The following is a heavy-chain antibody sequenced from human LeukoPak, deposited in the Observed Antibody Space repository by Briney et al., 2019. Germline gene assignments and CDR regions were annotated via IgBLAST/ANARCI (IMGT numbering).Heavy chain of an antibody. V-gene: IGHV3-30-3*01. CDR2: ISYDGSNK. CDR3: ARDRVGATDYFDY. CDR1: GLTFSNYA. D-gene: IGHD1-26*01. Sequence: PGGSLRLSCAASGLTFSNYAMHWVRQAPGKGLEWVAVISYDGSNKYYADSVKGRFTISRDNSKNTLYLQMNSLRAEDTAVYYCARDRVGATDYFDYWGQGTLVTVSS. J-gene: IGHJ4*02.